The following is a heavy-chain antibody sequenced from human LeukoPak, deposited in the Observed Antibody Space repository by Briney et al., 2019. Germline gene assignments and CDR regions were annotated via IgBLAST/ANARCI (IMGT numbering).Heavy chain of an antibody. CDR2: MNSNSGDT. Sequence: ASVKVSCKASGYIFSSNDINWVRQAAGQGLEWMGWMNSNSGDTGYTQKFQGRVAMTRSTSITTAYMKLSSLRSEDTAVYYCARGPFGSGSFLDYWGQGTLVTVSS. CDR3: ARGPFGSGSFLDY. CDR1: GYIFSSND. D-gene: IGHD3-10*01. J-gene: IGHJ4*02. V-gene: IGHV1-8*01.